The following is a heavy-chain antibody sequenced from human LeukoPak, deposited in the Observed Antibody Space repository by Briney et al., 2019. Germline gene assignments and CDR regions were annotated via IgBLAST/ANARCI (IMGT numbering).Heavy chain of an antibody. V-gene: IGHV1-69*13. Sequence: EASVKVSCKASGGTFSSYAISWVRQAPGQGLEWMGGIIPIFGTANYAQKFQGRVTITADESTSTAYMELSSLRSEDTAVYYCASTGSYCSSTSCLYFDYWGQGTLVTVSS. CDR2: IIPIFGTA. CDR3: ASTGSYCSSTSCLYFDY. J-gene: IGHJ4*02. D-gene: IGHD2-2*01. CDR1: GGTFSSYA.